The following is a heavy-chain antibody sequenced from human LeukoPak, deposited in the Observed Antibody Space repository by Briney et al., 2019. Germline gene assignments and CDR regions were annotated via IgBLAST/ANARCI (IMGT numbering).Heavy chain of an antibody. Sequence: PGGSLRLSCAASGFTFSSYAMHWVRQAPGKGLEWVAVISYDGSNKYYADSVKGRFTISRDNSKNTLYLQMNSLTAEDTAVYYCARGYDILTGYYFDYWGQGTLVTVSS. CDR3: ARGYDILTGYYFDY. CDR1: GFTFSSYA. CDR2: ISYDGSNK. J-gene: IGHJ4*02. V-gene: IGHV3-30-3*01. D-gene: IGHD3-9*01.